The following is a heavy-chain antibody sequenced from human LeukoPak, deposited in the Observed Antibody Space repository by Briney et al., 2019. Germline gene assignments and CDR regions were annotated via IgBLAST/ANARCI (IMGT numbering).Heavy chain of an antibody. Sequence: GGSLRLSCAASGFTFSSYWMNWARQAPGKGLEWVASINHNGNVNYYADSVKGRFTISRDNAKNSLYLQMSNLRAEDTAVYFCARLGQVGYDPFDYWGQGTLVTVSS. CDR3: ARLGQVGYDPFDY. V-gene: IGHV3-7*03. J-gene: IGHJ4*02. CDR1: GFTFSSYW. D-gene: IGHD5-12*01. CDR2: INHNGNVN.